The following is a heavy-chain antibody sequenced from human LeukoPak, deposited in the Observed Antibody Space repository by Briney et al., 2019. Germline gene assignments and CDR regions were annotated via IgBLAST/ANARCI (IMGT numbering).Heavy chain of an antibody. CDR3: ARADYYDSSGHDY. J-gene: IGHJ4*02. CDR1: GFTFSSYA. Sequence: GGSPRLSCAASGFTFSSYAMSWVRQAPGKGLEWVSSISSSSSYIYYADSVKGRFTISRDNAKNSLYLQMNSLRAEDTAVYYCARADYYDSSGHDYWGQGTLVTVSS. V-gene: IGHV3-21*01. CDR2: ISSSSSYI. D-gene: IGHD3-22*01.